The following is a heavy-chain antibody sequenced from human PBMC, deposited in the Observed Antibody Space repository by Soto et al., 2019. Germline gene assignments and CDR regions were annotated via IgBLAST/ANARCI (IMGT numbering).Heavy chain of an antibody. CDR1: GYTFTSYD. V-gene: IGHV1-8*01. D-gene: IGHD1-1*01. J-gene: IGHJ6*02. CDR3: ARERTGTTSMDV. Sequence: ASVTVSCKASGYTFTSYDINWGRQATGQGLEWMGWMNPNSGNTGYAQKFQGRVTMTRNTSISTAYMELSSLRSEDTAVYYCARERTGTTSMDVWGQGTTVTSP. CDR2: MNPNSGNT.